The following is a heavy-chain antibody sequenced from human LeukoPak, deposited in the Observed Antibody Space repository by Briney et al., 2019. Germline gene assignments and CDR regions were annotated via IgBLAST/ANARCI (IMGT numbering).Heavy chain of an antibody. CDR3: ARSAVTLTGYYADY. V-gene: IGHV3-30*04. J-gene: IGHJ4*02. D-gene: IGHD3-9*01. Sequence: GGSLRLPCAASGFTFTDYTIHWVRQAPGKGLEWVAVISYDGSKKNYADSVKGRFTISRDNSKNTLYLQMDSLRPEDTAVYYCARSAVTLTGYYADYWGQGTLVTVSS. CDR1: GFTFTDYT. CDR2: ISYDGSKK.